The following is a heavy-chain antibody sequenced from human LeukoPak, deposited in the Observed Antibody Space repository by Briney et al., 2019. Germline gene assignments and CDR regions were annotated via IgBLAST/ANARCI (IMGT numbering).Heavy chain of an antibody. V-gene: IGHV3-48*01. D-gene: IGHD2-15*01. CDR3: ARDGRIRGFDY. J-gene: IGHJ4*02. CDR2: ISRSSSTI. CDR1: GFTFSRYS. Sequence: GGSLRLSCAASGFTFSRYSMNWVRQAPGKGLEWVSYISRSSSTIHYADSVKGRFTISRDNAKNSLYLQMNSLRAEDTAVYYCARDGRIRGFDYWGQGTLVTVSS.